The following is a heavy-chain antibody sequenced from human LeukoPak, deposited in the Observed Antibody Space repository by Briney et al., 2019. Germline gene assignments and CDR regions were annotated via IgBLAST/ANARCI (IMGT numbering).Heavy chain of an antibody. J-gene: IGHJ6*02. V-gene: IGHV1-69*04. D-gene: IGHD2-21*02. CDR2: IIPILGIA. CDR3: ARVTDSNGMDV. CDR1: GGTFSSYA. Sequence: SVKVSCKASGGTFSSYAISWVRRAPGQGLEWMGRIIPILGIANYAQKFQGRVTITADKSTSTAYMELSSLRSEDTAVYYCARVTDSNGMDVWGQGTTVTVSS.